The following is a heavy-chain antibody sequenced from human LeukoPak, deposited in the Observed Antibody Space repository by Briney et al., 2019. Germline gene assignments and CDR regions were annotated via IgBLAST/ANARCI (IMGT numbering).Heavy chain of an antibody. V-gene: IGHV4-4*07. J-gene: IGHJ6*03. CDR3: ARDESMTTVTNYYYYYYMDV. Sequence: PSETLSLTCTVSGGSISSYYWSWIRQPAGKGLEWIGRIYTSGSTNYNPSLKSRVTMSVDTSKNQFSLKLSSVTAADTAVYYCARDESMTTVTNYYYYYYMDVWGKGTTVTVSS. D-gene: IGHD4-17*01. CDR1: GGSISSYY. CDR2: IYTSGST.